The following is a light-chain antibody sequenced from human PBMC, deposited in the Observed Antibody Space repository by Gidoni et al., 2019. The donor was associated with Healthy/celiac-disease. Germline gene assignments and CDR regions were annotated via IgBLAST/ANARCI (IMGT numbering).Light chain of an antibody. V-gene: IGLV2-14*03. J-gene: IGLJ1*01. CDR3: SSYTSSSTLV. Sequence: QSALTQPASVSRSPGPSITISCPGTSSDVGGYNYVSWYQQHPGKAPKLMIYDVSNRPSGVSNRFSGSKSGNTASLTISGLQAEDEADYYCSSYTSSSTLVFGTGTKVTVL. CDR1: SSDVGGYNY. CDR2: DVS.